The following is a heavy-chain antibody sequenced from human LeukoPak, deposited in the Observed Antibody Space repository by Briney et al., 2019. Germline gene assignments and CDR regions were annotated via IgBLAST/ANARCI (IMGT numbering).Heavy chain of an antibody. D-gene: IGHD2-2*02. Sequence: ASVKVSCKASGYTFTSYGITWVRQAPGQGLEWMGWISAYNGNTNYAQKLQGRVTMTTDTSTSTAYMELRSLRSDDTAVYYCASLKGYCSSTSCYTVDYWGQGTLVTVSS. CDR3: ASLKGYCSSTSCYTVDY. CDR1: GYTFTSYG. V-gene: IGHV1-18*01. J-gene: IGHJ4*02. CDR2: ISAYNGNT.